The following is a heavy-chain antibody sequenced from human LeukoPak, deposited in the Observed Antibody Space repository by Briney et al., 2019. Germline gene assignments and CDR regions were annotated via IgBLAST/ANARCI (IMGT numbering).Heavy chain of an antibody. D-gene: IGHD3-22*01. CDR1: GYSFTSYW. J-gene: IGHJ3*02. CDR3: ARVGTRETYYYDSSGYPDAFDI. Sequence: GESLQISCKGSGYSFTSYWIGWVRQMPGKGLEWMGIIYPGDSDTRYSPSFQGQVTISADKSISTAYLQWSSLKASDTAMYYCARVGTRETYYYDSSGYPDAFDIWGQGTMVTVSS. CDR2: IYPGDSDT. V-gene: IGHV5-51*01.